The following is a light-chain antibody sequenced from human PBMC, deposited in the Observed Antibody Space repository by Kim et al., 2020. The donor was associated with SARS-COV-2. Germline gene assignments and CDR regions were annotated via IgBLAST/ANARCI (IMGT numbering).Light chain of an antibody. CDR1: ESLLQSHGQNY. CDR3: MQAVQISYA. CDR2: LGA. J-gene: IGKJ2*01. Sequence: QASISCRSKESLLQSHGQNYFEWYLQKTGQTPHLLMYLGANRASGVADMCSSSGSGTAFTLKISRVEAEDVVVYYYMQAVQISYAFGQGTKLEI. V-gene: IGKV2-28*01.